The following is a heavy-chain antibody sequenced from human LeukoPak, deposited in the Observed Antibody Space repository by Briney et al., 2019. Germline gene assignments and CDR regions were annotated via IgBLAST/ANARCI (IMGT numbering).Heavy chain of an antibody. CDR3: AKERIQLWKYYFDY. D-gene: IGHD5-18*01. Sequence: GRSLRLSCAASGFAFSSYGMHWVRQAPGKGLEWVSAISGSGGSTYYADSVKGRFTISRDNSKNTLYLQMNSLRAEDTAAYYCAKERIQLWKYYFDYWGQGTLVTVSS. V-gene: IGHV3-23*01. J-gene: IGHJ4*02. CDR2: ISGSGGST. CDR1: GFAFSSYG.